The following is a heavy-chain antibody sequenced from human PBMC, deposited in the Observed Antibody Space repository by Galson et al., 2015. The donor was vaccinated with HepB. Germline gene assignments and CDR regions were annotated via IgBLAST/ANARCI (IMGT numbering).Heavy chain of an antibody. CDR1: GFTFSSYG. CDR2: ISYDGSNK. J-gene: IGHJ4*02. Sequence: SLRLSCAASGFTFSSYGMHWVRQAPGKGLEWVAVISYDGSNKYYADSVKGRFTISRDNSKNTLYLQMNSLRAEDTAVYYCAKDRYYDSSGYYYRYYFDYWGQGTLVTVSS. CDR3: AKDRYYDSSGYYYRYYFDY. V-gene: IGHV3-30*18. D-gene: IGHD3-22*01.